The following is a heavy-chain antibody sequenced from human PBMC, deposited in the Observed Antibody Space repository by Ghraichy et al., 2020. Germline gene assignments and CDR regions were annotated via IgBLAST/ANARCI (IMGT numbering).Heavy chain of an antibody. J-gene: IGHJ4*02. D-gene: IGHD3-3*01. CDR2: ISSSSSYI. Sequence: GESLNISCAASGFTFSSYSMNWVRQAPGKGLEWVSSISSSSSYIYYADSVKGRFTISRDNAKNSLYLQMNSLRAEDTAVYYCAREGYDFWSGYYTGTSMVFGRYYVDYWGQGTLVTVSS. CDR1: GFTFSSYS. CDR3: AREGYDFWSGYYTGTSMVFGRYYVDY. V-gene: IGHV3-21*01.